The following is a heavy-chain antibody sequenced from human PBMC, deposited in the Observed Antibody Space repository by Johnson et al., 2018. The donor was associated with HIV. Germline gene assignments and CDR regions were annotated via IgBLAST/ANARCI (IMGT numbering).Heavy chain of an antibody. D-gene: IGHD6-13*01. V-gene: IGHV3-11*04. CDR3: AKAISGGSWAFDI. CDR2: ISSSGSTI. J-gene: IGHJ3*02. Sequence: VQVVESGGGVVQPGGSLRLSCAASGFTFSDYYMSWIRQAPGKGLEWVSYISSSGSTIYYAASVKGRFTISRDNSKNTLYLKMNSLRVEDTAVYYGAKAISGGSWAFDIWGQGTMVTAS. CDR1: GFTFSDYY.